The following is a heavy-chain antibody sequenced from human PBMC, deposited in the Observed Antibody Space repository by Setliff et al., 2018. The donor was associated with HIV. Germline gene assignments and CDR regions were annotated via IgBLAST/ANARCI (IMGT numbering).Heavy chain of an antibody. D-gene: IGHD2-2*01. CDR2: IIPIFGTA. J-gene: IGHJ5*02. CDR3: ARALPATYNWFDP. CDR1: GGTFSSYA. Sequence: SVKVSCKASGGTFSSYAISWVRQAPGQGLEWMGGIIPIFGTANYAQKFQGRVTITADESTSTAYMELSSLRSEDTAVYYCARALPATYNWFDPWGQGTLVTVSS. V-gene: IGHV1-69*13.